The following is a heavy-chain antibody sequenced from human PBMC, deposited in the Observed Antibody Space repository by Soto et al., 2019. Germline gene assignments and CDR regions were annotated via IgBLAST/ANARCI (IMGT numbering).Heavy chain of an antibody. CDR3: ERHGPRVYYDNSDYYYYGMDV. V-gene: IGHV5-51*01. CDR1: LHSFTIYS. Sequence: PGVSLMISDTGSLHSFTIYSIGHLRQISGKRLGWTGIIYPGDSDTRYSPPLQGQVTISADKSISTAYLQWSSLKASDTAMYYCERHGPRVYYDNSDYYYYGMDVWGQGTTVTVSS. J-gene: IGHJ6*02. CDR2: IYPGDSDT. D-gene: IGHD3-22*01.